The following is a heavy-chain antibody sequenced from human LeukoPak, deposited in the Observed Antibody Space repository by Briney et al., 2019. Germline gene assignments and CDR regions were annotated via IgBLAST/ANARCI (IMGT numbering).Heavy chain of an antibody. D-gene: IGHD6-19*01. V-gene: IGHV4-34*01. J-gene: IGHJ4*02. Sequence: PSETLSLTCAVYGVSFSGYYWSWIRQPPGKGLEWIGEINHSGSTNYNPSLKSRVTISVDTSKNQFSLKLSSVTAADTAVYYCASRYSSGWYETDYWGQGTLVTVSS. CDR2: INHSGST. CDR1: GVSFSGYY. CDR3: ASRYSSGWYETDY.